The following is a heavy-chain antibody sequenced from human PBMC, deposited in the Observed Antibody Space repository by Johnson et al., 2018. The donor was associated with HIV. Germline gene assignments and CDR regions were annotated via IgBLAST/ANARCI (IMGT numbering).Heavy chain of an antibody. CDR3: VRDDRPDGCEI. V-gene: IGHV3-7*01. CDR2: IKQDGSEK. Sequence: VQLVESGGGLVQPGGSLRLSCAASGFTFSSYWMRWVRQAPGQGLEWVANIKQDGSEKHYVDSVKGRFIISRYNAKNSLYRQMNSLRTEDTALYYCVRDDRPDGCEIWCQGTMVTVSS. J-gene: IGHJ3*02. CDR1: GFTFSSYW.